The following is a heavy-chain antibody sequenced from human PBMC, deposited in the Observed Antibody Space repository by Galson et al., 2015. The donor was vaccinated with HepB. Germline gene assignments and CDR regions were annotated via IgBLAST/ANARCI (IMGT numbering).Heavy chain of an antibody. CDR2: ISAYNGNT. CDR1: GYTFISYG. CDR3: ARTCQRYSYGCY. D-gene: IGHD5-18*01. V-gene: IGHV1-18*01. Sequence: SVKVSCKASGYTFISYGISWVRQAPGQGLEWMGWISAYNGNTNYAQKLQGRVTMTTDTSTSTAYMELRSLRSDDTAVYYCARTCQRYSYGCYWGQGTLVTVSS. J-gene: IGHJ4*02.